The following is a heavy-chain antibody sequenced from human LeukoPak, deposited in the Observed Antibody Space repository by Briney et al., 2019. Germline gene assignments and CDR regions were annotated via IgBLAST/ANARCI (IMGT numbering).Heavy chain of an antibody. CDR2: IRYDGSNK. CDR1: GFTFSSYG. J-gene: IGHJ4*02. Sequence: GGSLRLSCAASGFTFSSYGMHWVRQAPGKGLEWVAFIRYDGSNKYYADSVKGRFTISRDNSKNTLYLQMNSLRAEDTAVYYCAKDNYYDSSGQRLYFDYWGQGTLVTVSS. CDR3: AKDNYYDSSGQRLYFDY. V-gene: IGHV3-30*02. D-gene: IGHD3-22*01.